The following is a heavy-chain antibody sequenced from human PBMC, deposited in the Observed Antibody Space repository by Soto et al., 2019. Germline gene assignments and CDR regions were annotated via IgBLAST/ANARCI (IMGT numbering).Heavy chain of an antibody. CDR3: AMGELSFLFYADY. V-gene: IGHV3-23*01. CDR2: ISGSGGST. CDR1: GFTFSSYA. Sequence: GGSLRLSCAASGFTFSSYAMSWVRQAPGKGLEWVSAISGSGGSTYYADSVKGRFTISRDNSKNTLYLQMNSLRAEDTAVYYCAMGELSFLFYADYWGQGTLVTVSS. J-gene: IGHJ4*02. D-gene: IGHD3-16*02.